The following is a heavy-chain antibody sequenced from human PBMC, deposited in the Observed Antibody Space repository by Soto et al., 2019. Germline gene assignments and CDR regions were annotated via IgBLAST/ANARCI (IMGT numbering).Heavy chain of an antibody. J-gene: IGHJ4*02. CDR2: IKEDGIDK. D-gene: IGHD2-2*01. V-gene: IGHV3-7*05. CDR3: ARRLGNCPSSFCRRLDY. Sequence: EVQLVESGGDLVQPGGSLRLSCAASGFTFNRHWMTWVRQAPGKGLEWVDNIKEDGIDKYYVDSVGGRFTISRDNAKNSLYLPMDSLRAADTAVYDCARRLGNCPSSFCRRLDYWGQGTVVTVSS. CDR1: GFTFNRHW.